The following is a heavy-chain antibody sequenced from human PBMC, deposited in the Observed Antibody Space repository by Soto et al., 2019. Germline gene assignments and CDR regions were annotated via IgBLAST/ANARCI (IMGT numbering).Heavy chain of an antibody. CDR3: AKGDYYFDY. J-gene: IGHJ4*02. V-gene: IGHV3-23*01. Sequence: EVQLLESGGGLVQPGGSLRLSCAASGFTFSTYPMSWVRQAPGKGLEWVSAIVGSSAGSSTYYADSVKGRFTISRDNSKNTLDLQMNSLRAEDTAVYYCAKGDYYFDYWGQGTLVTVSS. CDR1: GFTFSTYP. CDR2: IVGSSAGSST.